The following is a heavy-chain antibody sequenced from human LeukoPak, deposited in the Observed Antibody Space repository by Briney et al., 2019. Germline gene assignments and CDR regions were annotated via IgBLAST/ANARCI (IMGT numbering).Heavy chain of an antibody. J-gene: IGHJ4*02. D-gene: IGHD4-11*01. CDR1: GYTFTGYY. V-gene: IGHV1-2*02. CDR2: INPNSGGT. CDR3: ARGGVTTLRYYFDY. Sequence: ASVKVSCKASGYTFTGYYMHWVRQAPGQGLEWMGWINPNSGGTNYAQKFQGRVTITADESTSTAYMELSSLRSEDTAVYYCARGGVTTLRYYFDYWGQGTLVTVSS.